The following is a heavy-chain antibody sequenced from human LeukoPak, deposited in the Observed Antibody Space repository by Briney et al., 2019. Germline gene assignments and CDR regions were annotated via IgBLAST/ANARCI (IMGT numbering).Heavy chain of an antibody. CDR2: IKQDGSEK. Sequence: GGSLRLSCAASGLTFSSYWMSWVRQAPGKGLEWVANIKQDGSEKYYVDSVKGRFTISRDNAKNSLYLQMNSLRAEDTAVYYCARDYYDYVWGSYRYTGDAFDIWGQGTMVTVSS. J-gene: IGHJ3*02. CDR1: GLTFSSYW. V-gene: IGHV3-7*01. CDR3: ARDYYDYVWGSYRYTGDAFDI. D-gene: IGHD3-16*02.